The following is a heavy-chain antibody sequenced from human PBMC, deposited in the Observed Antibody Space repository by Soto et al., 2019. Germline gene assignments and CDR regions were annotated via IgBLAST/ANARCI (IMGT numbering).Heavy chain of an antibody. CDR1: GGSISSSSYY. J-gene: IGHJ4*02. V-gene: IGHV4-39*01. D-gene: IGHD3-3*01. CDR2: IYYSGST. Sequence: QLQLLESGPGLVKPSETLSLTCTVSGGSISSSSYYWGWIRQPPGKGLEWIGSIYYSGSTYYNPSLKSRVTISVDTSKNQFSLKLSSVTAADTAVYYCASSYDFWSGRGGHYFDYWGQGTLVTVSS. CDR3: ASSYDFWSGRGGHYFDY.